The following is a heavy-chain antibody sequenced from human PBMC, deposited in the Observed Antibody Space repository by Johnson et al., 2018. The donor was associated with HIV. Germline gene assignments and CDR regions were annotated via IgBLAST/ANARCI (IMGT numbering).Heavy chain of an antibody. D-gene: IGHD2-8*02. J-gene: IGHJ3*02. CDR2: ISFDGSHK. CDR3: ARDEEVMYAMGAFDI. CDR1: GFIFSSYA. V-gene: IGHV3-30*04. Sequence: QVLLVESGGGVVQPGRSLRLSCGASGFIFSSYAMHWVRQAPGKGLEWVALISFDGSHKYYADSVKGRFTISRDNSKNTLYLQMNSLRADDTAVYYCARDEEVMYAMGAFDIWGQGTMVTVSS.